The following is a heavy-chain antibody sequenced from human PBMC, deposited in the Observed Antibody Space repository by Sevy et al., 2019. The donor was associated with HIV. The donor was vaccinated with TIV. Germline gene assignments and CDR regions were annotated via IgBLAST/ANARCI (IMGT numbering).Heavy chain of an antibody. CDR3: ATPRASGWSEATGGYFDL. D-gene: IGHD6-19*01. Sequence: SESLSLTCTVSGGSISSSSYYWGWIRQPPGKGLDWIGSLYSTGSTSYNPSLRSRATMSADTSKNQFSLKLDSVTAADTAVYYCATPRASGWSEATGGYFDLWGRGTLVTVSS. V-gene: IGHV4-39*01. CDR1: GGSISSSSYY. J-gene: IGHJ2*01. CDR2: LYSTGST.